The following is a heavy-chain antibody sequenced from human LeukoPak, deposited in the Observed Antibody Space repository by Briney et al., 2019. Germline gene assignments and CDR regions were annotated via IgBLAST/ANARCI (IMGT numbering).Heavy chain of an antibody. J-gene: IGHJ4*02. CDR3: SRASWWSSSGWYAKPRAFDY. V-gene: IGHV1-2*02. CDR2: INPNSGGT. D-gene: IGHD6-19*01. Sequence: GASVKVSCKASGYTFTGYYMHWVRQAPGQGLEWMGWINPNSGGTNYAQKFQGRVTMTRDKSISTAYMERSRLRSDDTAVYYCSRASWWSSSGWYAKPRAFDYWGQGTLVTVSS. CDR1: GYTFTGYY.